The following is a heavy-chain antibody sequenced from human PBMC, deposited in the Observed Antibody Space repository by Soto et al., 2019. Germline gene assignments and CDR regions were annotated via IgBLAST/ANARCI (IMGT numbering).Heavy chain of an antibody. CDR3: AKEARGYSSGWYDYFDY. J-gene: IGHJ4*02. V-gene: IGHV3-23*01. CDR1: GFTFSSYA. CDR2: ISGSGGST. Sequence: GSLRLSCAASGFTFSSYAMSWVRQAPGKGLEWVSAISGSGGSTYYADSVKGRFTISRDNSKNTLYLQMNSLRAEDTAVYYCAKEARGYSSGWYDYFDYWGQGTLVTVSS. D-gene: IGHD6-19*01.